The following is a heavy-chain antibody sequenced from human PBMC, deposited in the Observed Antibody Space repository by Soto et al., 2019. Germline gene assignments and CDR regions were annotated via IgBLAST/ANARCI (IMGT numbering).Heavy chain of an antibody. CDR1: GFTFSSYG. CDR3: ASVGYCSSTSRYAMAY. V-gene: IGHV3-33*01. CDR2: IWYDGSNK. Sequence: GGSLRLSCAASGFTFSSYGMHWVRQAPGKGLEWVAVIWYDGSNKYYADSVKGRFTISRDNSKNTLYLQMNSLRAEDTAVYYCASVGYCSSTSRYAMAYWGQGTLVTVSS. J-gene: IGHJ4*02. D-gene: IGHD2-2*03.